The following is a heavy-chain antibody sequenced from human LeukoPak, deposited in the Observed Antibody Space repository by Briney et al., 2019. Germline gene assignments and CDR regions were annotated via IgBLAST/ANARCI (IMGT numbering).Heavy chain of an antibody. CDR3: ARDRKWELLPGDYYYGMDV. CDR2: IKQDGSEK. V-gene: IGHV3-7*01. CDR1: GFTFSRSW. D-gene: IGHD1-26*01. J-gene: IGHJ6*02. Sequence: QPGGSLRLSCAASGFTFSRSWMSWVRRAPGKGLEWVANIKQDGSEKYFVDSVKGRFTISRDNAKNSLYLQMNSLRAEDTAVYYCARDRKWELLPGDYYYGMDVWGQGTLVTVSS.